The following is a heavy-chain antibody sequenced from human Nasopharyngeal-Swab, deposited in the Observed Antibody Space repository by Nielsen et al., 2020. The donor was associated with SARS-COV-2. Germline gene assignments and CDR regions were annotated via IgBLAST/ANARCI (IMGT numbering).Heavy chain of an antibody. D-gene: IGHD2-2*01. CDR1: GFTFSSYD. Sequence: GESLKISCAASGFTFSSYDMHWVRQATGKGLEWVPAIGAAGDTYYPGSVKGRFTISRENAKNSLYLQMNSLRAGDTAVYYCARARPDIVVVPAALLFDPWGQGTLVTVSS. J-gene: IGHJ5*02. CDR2: IGAAGDT. CDR3: ARARPDIVVVPAALLFDP. V-gene: IGHV3-13*04.